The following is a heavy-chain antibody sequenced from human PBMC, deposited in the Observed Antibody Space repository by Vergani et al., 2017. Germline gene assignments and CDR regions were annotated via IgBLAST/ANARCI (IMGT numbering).Heavy chain of an antibody. CDR3: AKAMGADDKRPNDY. V-gene: IGHV3-33*06. CDR2: IWYDGSNK. J-gene: IGHJ4*02. CDR1: GFTFSSYG. D-gene: IGHD3-10*01. Sequence: QVQLVESGGGVVQPGRSLRLSCAASGFTFSSYGMHWVRQAPGKGLEWVAVIWYDGSNKYYADSVKGRFTISRDNSKNTLYLQMNSLRAEDTAVYYCAKAMGADDKRPNDYWGQGTLVTVSS.